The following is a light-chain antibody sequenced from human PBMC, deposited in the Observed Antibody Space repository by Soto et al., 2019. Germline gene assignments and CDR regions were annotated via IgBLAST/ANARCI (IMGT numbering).Light chain of an antibody. CDR1: QNISNW. CDR3: QQYDTLPVT. CDR2: RAS. V-gene: IGKV1D-16*01. J-gene: IGKJ4*01. Sequence: DTQMTQSPSSLSASVGDRVTITCRASQNISNWLIWYQERPGKAPKSLIFRASSLESGVPSRFSGSGSGTDFTLSIISLQPEDFATYYCQQYDTLPVTFGGGTKVEI.